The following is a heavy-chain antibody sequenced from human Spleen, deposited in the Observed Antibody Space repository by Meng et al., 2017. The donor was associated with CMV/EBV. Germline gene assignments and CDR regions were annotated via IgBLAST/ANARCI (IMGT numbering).Heavy chain of an antibody. CDR1: GGSIGSGDYY. D-gene: IGHD5-18*01. J-gene: IGHJ2*01. Sequence: QESGPRLVNPSQPLSLPCPVSGGSIGSGDYYWSWIRQPPGKGLELIGHIYYSGSTSYNPSLKSRVTISVDTSNNPFSLKLSSVTAADTAVYYCARVGWRQWSFDLWGRGTLVTVSS. CDR2: IYYSGST. V-gene: IGHV4-30-4*01. CDR3: ARVGWRQWSFDL.